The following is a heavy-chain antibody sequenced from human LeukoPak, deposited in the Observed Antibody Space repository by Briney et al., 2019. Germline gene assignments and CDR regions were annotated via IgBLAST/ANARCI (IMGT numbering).Heavy chain of an antibody. CDR2: INTDGSST. J-gene: IGHJ4*02. CDR3: AKDLGLGY. V-gene: IGHV3-74*01. Sequence: PGGSLRLSCAASGFTFSTYRMHWVRQAPGKGLVWVSLINTDGSSTTYADSVKGRCTISRDNAKNSLYLQMNSLRAKDTAVYYCAKDLGLGYWGQGTLVTVSS. CDR1: GFTFSTYR. D-gene: IGHD3-16*01.